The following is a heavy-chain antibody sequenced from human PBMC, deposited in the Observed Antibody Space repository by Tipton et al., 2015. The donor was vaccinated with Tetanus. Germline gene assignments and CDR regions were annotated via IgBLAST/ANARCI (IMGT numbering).Heavy chain of an antibody. J-gene: IGHJ4*02. D-gene: IGHD4-17*01. CDR2: IYSGGST. CDR3: ARDAGGPYGDYATFDY. V-gene: IGHV3-53*01. Sequence: GSLRLSCAASGFTVSSNYMSWVRQTPGKGLEWVSVIYSGGSTYYADSVKGRFTISRDNSKNTLYPQMNSLRAEDTAVYYCARDAGGPYGDYATFDYWGQGTLVTVSS. CDR1: GFTVSSNY.